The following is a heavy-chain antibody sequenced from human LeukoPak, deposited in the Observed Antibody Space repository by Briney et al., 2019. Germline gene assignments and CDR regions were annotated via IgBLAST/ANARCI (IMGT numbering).Heavy chain of an antibody. CDR2: ITPNSGGT. J-gene: IGHJ4*02. CDR3: ARDPVGLSGSYYGYYFDS. V-gene: IGHV1-2*04. Sequence: ASVKVSCKASGYTFTGYYMHWVRQAPGQGLEWMGWITPNSGGTNYAQKFQGWVTMTRDTSISTAYMELSRLRSDDTAVYYCARDPVGLSGSYYGYYFDSWGQGTLVTVSS. CDR1: GYTFTGYY. D-gene: IGHD1-26*01.